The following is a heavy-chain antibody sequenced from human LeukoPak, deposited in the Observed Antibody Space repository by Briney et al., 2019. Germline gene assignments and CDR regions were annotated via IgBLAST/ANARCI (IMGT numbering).Heavy chain of an antibody. CDR3: ARDTVVDTADTFDY. D-gene: IGHD5-18*01. CDR1: GYSFTSYG. V-gene: IGHV1-18*01. J-gene: IGHJ4*02. Sequence: GESLKISCKGSGYSFTSYGISWVRQAPGQGLEWMGWISAYNGNTNYAQKLQGRVTMTTDTSTSTAYMELRSLRSDDTAVYYCARDTVVDTADTFDYWGQGTLVTVSS. CDR2: ISAYNGNT.